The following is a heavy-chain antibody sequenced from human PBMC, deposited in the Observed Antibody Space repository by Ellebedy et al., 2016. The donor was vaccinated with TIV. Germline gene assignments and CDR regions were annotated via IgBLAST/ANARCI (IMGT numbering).Heavy chain of an antibody. Sequence: SVKVSXKASRGTFSSYAISWVRQAPGQGLEWMGGIIPIFGTVNYAQKLQGRVTMTRDTSTSTVYMELSSLRSEDTAVYYCARRPLAYCGGDCYSLRLPDDAFDIWGQGTMVTVSS. CDR2: IIPIFGTV. J-gene: IGHJ3*02. CDR3: ARRPLAYCGGDCYSLRLPDDAFDI. D-gene: IGHD2-21*02. V-gene: IGHV1-69*05. CDR1: RGTFSSYA.